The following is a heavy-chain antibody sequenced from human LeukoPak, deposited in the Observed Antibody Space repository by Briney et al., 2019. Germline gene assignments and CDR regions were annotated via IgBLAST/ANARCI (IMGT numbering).Heavy chain of an antibody. V-gene: IGHV1-8*01. CDR2: MNPNSGNT. CDR3: ARGHWTYYDFWSGYYGGLYYFDY. J-gene: IGHJ4*02. CDR1: GYTFTSYD. D-gene: IGHD3-3*01. Sequence: ASVKVSCKASGYTFTSYDINWVRQATGQGLEWMRWMNPNSGNTGYAQKFQGRVTMTRNTSISTAYMELSSLRSEDTAVYYCARGHWTYYDFWSGYYGGLYYFDYWGQGTLVTVSS.